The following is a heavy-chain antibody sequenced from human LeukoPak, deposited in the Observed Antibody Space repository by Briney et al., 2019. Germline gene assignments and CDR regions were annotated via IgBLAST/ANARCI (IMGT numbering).Heavy chain of an antibody. J-gene: IGHJ4*02. CDR2: INTNTGNP. CDR1: GYTFTRYS. CDR3: ARDPIGVSGDNFDY. V-gene: IGHV7-4-1*02. D-gene: IGHD7-27*01. Sequence: ASVKVSCKASGYTFTRYSINWVRQAPGQGLEWMGWINTNTGNPTYAQGFTGRYVFSMDTSVSTAYLQISSLKAEDTAIYYCARDPIGVSGDNFDYWGKGTLVTVSS.